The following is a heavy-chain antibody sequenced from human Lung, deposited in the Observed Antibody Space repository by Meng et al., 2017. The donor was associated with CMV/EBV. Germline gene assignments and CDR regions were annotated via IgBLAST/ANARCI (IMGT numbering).Heavy chain of an antibody. Sequence: SGXXLVXPTQTLTLTCTFSGFSLSTSGVGVGWIRQPPGKALEWLALIYWNDDKRYSPSLKSRLTITKDTSKNQVVLTMTNMDPVDTATYYCAHRPVSGAGKEEYYFDYWGQGTXVTVSS. CDR3: AHRPVSGAGKEEYYFDY. CDR2: IYWNDDK. J-gene: IGHJ4*02. V-gene: IGHV2-5*01. D-gene: IGHD6-19*01. CDR1: GFSLSTSGVG.